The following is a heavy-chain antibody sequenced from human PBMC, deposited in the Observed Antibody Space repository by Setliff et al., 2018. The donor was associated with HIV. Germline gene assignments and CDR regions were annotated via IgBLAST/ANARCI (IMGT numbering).Heavy chain of an antibody. V-gene: IGHV4-4*08. CDR3: GRLSETAMASLDS. CDR1: GGSINSYH. Sequence: SETLSLTCSVSGGSINSYHWSWIRQSPGKGLEWIGYIYKSGTTNYSSSLKSRVTISADPSKNQFSLKLTSVTAADTAVYYCGRLSETAMASLDSWGQGTLVTVS. J-gene: IGHJ5*01. D-gene: IGHD5-18*01. CDR2: IYKSGTT.